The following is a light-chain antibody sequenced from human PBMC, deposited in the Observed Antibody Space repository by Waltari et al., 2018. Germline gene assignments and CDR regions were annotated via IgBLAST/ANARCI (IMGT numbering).Light chain of an antibody. CDR2: DVD. CDR3: CSYAGSYGGSYSVV. Sequence: QSALTQPRPVSGSPGQAVTFSCTGTNSDVGAYNYVSWSQHNPGKAPKLMVYDVDKRPSGVPDRFSGSKSGNTASLTISGLQAEDEADYYCCSYAGSYGGSYSVVFGGGTKVTVL. J-gene: IGLJ2*01. V-gene: IGLV2-11*01. CDR1: NSDVGAYNY.